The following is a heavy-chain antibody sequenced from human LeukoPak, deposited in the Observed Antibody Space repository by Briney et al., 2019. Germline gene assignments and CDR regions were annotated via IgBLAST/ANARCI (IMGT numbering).Heavy chain of an antibody. V-gene: IGHV3-48*03. CDR1: GFTFSSYE. CDR3: ARDKVVGATHFDY. Sequence: GGSLRLSCAASGFTFSSYEMNWVRQAPGKGLEWVSYISSSGSTIYYADSVKGRFTISRDNAKNSLYLQMNSLRAEDTAVFYCARDKVVGATHFDYWGQGTLVTVSS. D-gene: IGHD1-26*01. J-gene: IGHJ4*02. CDR2: ISSSGSTI.